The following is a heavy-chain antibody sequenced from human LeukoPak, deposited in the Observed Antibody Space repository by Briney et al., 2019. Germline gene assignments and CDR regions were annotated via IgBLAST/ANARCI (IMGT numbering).Heavy chain of an antibody. V-gene: IGHV4-39*01. D-gene: IGHD3-16*01. J-gene: IGHJ4*02. Sequence: SETLSLTCTVSGGSISSSSYYWGWIRQPPGKGLEWIGSIYYSGSTYYNPSLKSRVTISVDTSKNQFSLKLSSVTAADTAVYYCAISSKLGICDYWGQGTLVTVSS. CDR2: IYYSGST. CDR1: GGSISSSSYY. CDR3: AISSKLGICDY.